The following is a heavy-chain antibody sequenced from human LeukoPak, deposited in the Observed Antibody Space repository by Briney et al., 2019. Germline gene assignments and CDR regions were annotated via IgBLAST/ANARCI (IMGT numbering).Heavy chain of an antibody. CDR3: ARGGGDHAFDV. D-gene: IGHD2-21*02. CDR1: GFTFSSYW. Sequence: GGSLRLSRAASGFTFSSYWMHWVRQAPGKGLVWVARIDSDGSSTIYADSVKGRLTISRDNAQNTLYLQMDSLRAEDTAVYYCARGGGDHAFDVWGQGTMVTVSS. V-gene: IGHV3-74*01. CDR2: IDSDGSST. J-gene: IGHJ3*01.